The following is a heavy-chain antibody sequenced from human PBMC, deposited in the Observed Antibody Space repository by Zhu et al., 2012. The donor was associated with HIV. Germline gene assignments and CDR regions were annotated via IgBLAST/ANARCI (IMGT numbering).Heavy chain of an antibody. V-gene: IGHV4-59*01. Sequence: QVQLQESGPGLVKPSETLSLSCTVSGGSISSYYWSWIRQSPGKGLEWIGYIFYSGITNYNPSLKSRVTISVDTSKNQFSLKLSSVTAADTAVYYCARDLWGSSSPAAFDIVGPRGQVGDRLF. J-gene: IGHJ3*02. D-gene: IGHD6-13*01. CDR3: ARDLWGSSSPAAFDI. CDR1: GGSISSYY. CDR2: IFYSGIT.